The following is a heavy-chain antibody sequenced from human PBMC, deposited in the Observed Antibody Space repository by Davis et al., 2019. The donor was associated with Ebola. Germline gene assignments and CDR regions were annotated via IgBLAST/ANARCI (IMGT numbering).Heavy chain of an antibody. CDR1: GFTFSSYA. CDR3: ARGHSSDWYPRNNWFAP. Sequence: GESLKISCAASGFTFSSYAMGWVRQAPGKGLEWVSSISSSSSYIYYADSVKGRFTISRDNAKNSIFLQMNSLRADDTAIYYCARGHSSDWYPRNNWFAPWGQGTLVTVSS. D-gene: IGHD6-19*01. V-gene: IGHV3-21*04. CDR2: ISSSSSYI. J-gene: IGHJ5*02.